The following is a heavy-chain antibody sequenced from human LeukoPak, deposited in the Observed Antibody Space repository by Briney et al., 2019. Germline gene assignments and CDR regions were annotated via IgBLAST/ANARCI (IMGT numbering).Heavy chain of an antibody. Sequence: PGGSLRLSCEVSGFRLTTYGTHWVRQAPGKGLEWVAYIPFDGSDEYYVDSVKGRFTISRDNAKNSAYLQINSLRVEDTAVYYCAAVSYLAFDIWGQGTMVTVSS. J-gene: IGHJ3*02. CDR3: AAVSYLAFDI. V-gene: IGHV3-30*02. CDR2: IPFDGSDE. CDR1: GFRLTTYG. D-gene: IGHD2-21*01.